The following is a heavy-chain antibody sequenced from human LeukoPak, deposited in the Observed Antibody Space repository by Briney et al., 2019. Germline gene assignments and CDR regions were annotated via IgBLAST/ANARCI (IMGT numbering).Heavy chain of an antibody. D-gene: IGHD2-2*01. CDR2: ISSSGSTI. CDR1: GFTFSDYY. V-gene: IGHV3-11*01. Sequence: PGGSVRLSCAGCGFTFSDYYMSWIRQAPGKGLEWVSYISSSGSTIYYADSVKGRFTISRDNAKNSLYLQMNSLRAEDTAVYYCARDGVVPAPSVNYYYGMDVWGQGTTVTVSS. CDR3: ARDGVVPAPSVNYYYGMDV. J-gene: IGHJ6*02.